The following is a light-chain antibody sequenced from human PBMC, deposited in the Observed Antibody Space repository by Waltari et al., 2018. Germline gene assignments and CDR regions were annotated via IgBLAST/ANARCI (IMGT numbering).Light chain of an antibody. Sequence: QSALTQPASVSGFPGQSITISCTGTSSDVGSYNLVSWYQQYPSKAPKLMIYDGSKRPSGVSNRLSGSKSGNTASLTISGLQAEDEADYYCCSYADSSTLVFGGGTKLTVL. CDR2: DGS. CDR1: SSDVGSYNL. V-gene: IGLV2-23*01. J-gene: IGLJ3*02. CDR3: CSYADSSTLV.